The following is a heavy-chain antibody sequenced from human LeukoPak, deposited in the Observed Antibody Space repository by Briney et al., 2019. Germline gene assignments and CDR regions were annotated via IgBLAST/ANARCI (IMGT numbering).Heavy chain of an antibody. D-gene: IGHD3-22*01. J-gene: IGHJ4*02. CDR3: ARRVYNDISGYYPGY. V-gene: IGHV4-59*01. CDR1: GGSISSYY. CDR2: IYDTGSS. Sequence: SETLSLTCTVSGGSISSYYWSWIRQPPGKGLEWIGYIYDTGSSSYNPSLKSRVTISVDTSKNQFSLKVRSVTAADTAVYYCARRVYNDISGYYPGYWGQGTLVTVSS.